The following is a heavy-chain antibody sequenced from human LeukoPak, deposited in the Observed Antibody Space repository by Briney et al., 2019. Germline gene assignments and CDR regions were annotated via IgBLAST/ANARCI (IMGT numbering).Heavy chain of an antibody. J-gene: IGHJ4*02. D-gene: IGHD6-13*01. CDR1: GYTFTTYG. Sequence: GASVKVSCKASGYTFTTYGISWVRQAPGQGLEWMGWISAYNGNTNYAQNLQGRVTMTTDTSTSTAYMELRSLRSDDTAVYYCARHSSSLEFDYWGQGTLVTVSS. V-gene: IGHV1-18*01. CDR2: ISAYNGNT. CDR3: ARHSSSLEFDY.